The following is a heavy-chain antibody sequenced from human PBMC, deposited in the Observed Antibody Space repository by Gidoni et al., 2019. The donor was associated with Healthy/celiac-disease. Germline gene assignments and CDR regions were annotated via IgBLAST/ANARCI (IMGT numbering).Heavy chain of an antibody. J-gene: IGHJ6*03. CDR1: GFTFDAYA. CDR2: ISWNSGSI. D-gene: IGHD6-13*01. CDR3: AKEHSSSWYYYYYMDV. Sequence: EVQLVESGGGLVQPGRSLRLSCAASGFTFDAYAMHWVRQAPGKGLEWVSGISWNSGSIGYADSVKGRFTISRDNAKNSLYLQMNSLRAEDTALYYCAKEHSSSWYYYYYMDVWGKGTTVTVSS. V-gene: IGHV3-9*01.